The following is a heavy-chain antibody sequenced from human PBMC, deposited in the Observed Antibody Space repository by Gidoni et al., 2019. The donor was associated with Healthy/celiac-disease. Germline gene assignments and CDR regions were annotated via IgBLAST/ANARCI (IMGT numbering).Heavy chain of an antibody. CDR3: AREKRDGYNFDY. CDR1: GFTFDDYT. CDR2: ISWDGCST. V-gene: IGHV3-43*01. D-gene: IGHD5-12*01. J-gene: IGHJ4*02. Sequence: EVKLVESGGVVVQPGGPLRLPCSASGFTFDDYTMHWVRQAPGKGLECVSLISWDGCSTYYADSVKGRFTISRDNSKNSLYLQMNSLRTEDTALYYCAREKRDGYNFDYWGQGTLVTVSS.